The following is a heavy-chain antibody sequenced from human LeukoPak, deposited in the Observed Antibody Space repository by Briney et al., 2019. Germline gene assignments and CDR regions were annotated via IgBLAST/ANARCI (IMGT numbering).Heavy chain of an antibody. V-gene: IGHV1-69*04. D-gene: IGHD5-12*01. J-gene: IGHJ3*02. Sequence: ASVKVSCKASGGTFSSYAISWVRQAPGQGLEWMGRITPILGIANYAQKFQGRVTITADKSTSTAYMELSSLRSEDTAVYYCARQWRGYSGYAAFDIWGQGTMVTVSS. CDR3: ARQWRGYSGYAAFDI. CDR1: GGTFSSYA. CDR2: ITPILGIA.